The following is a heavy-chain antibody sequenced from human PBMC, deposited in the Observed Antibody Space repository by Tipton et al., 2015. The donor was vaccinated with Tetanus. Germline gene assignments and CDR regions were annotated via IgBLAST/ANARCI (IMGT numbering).Heavy chain of an antibody. CDR2: VSGSGTT. CDR1: GASLRGGDYH. CDR3: ARANYDSFTKGPFDS. J-gene: IGHJ4*02. Sequence: TLSLTCTVSGASLRGGDYHWSWIRQPPGKGLEWLASVSGSGTTNSNYYLKSRITMTRNTSRNQFSLTLTSVTAADTTVYYCARANYDSFTKGPFDSWGQGSLVIVSS. D-gene: IGHD3-3*01. V-gene: IGHV4-61*08.